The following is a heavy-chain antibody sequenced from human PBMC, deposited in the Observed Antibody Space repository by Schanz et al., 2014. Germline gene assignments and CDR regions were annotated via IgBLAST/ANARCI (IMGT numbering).Heavy chain of an antibody. V-gene: IGHV4-59*01. D-gene: IGHD3-10*01. CDR3: ARGGYGSGSYRECDD. CDR2: IFYSGTS. J-gene: IGHJ4*02. CDR1: GGSIRSYF. Sequence: QVQLQESGPGLLKPSATLSLTCTVSGGSIRSYFWSWIRQPPGKGLEWIGYIFYSGTSDYNPSLKSRVTISVDASKSQCSMKLSSVTSADTAVYYCARGGYGSGSYRECDDWGRGTLVTVSS.